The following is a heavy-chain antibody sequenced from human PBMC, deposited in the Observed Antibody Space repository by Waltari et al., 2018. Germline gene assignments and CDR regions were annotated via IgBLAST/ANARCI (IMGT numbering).Heavy chain of an antibody. Sequence: QLVQSGAEVIKAGESLTISCKGSGYNVKTYWVAWVRQMPGKGLEWMGLIYPADSDTRYSPSFQGQVTISADKSINAVYLQWSSLEASDTATYYCARGSRDDWFDPWGQGTLVTVSS. J-gene: IGHJ5*02. CDR2: IYPADSDT. CDR1: GYNVKTYW. V-gene: IGHV5-51*03. D-gene: IGHD3-10*01. CDR3: ARGSRDDWFDP.